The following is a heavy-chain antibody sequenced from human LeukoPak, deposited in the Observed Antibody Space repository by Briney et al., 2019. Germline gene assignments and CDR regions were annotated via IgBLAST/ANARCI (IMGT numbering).Heavy chain of an antibody. D-gene: IGHD3/OR15-3a*01. CDR2: ISSSSNYM. Sequence: GGSLRLSCAASGFTFSSHTMNWVRQAPGKGLEWVSSISSSSNYMYYADSVKARFTISRDNAKNSLYLHMNTLRAEDTAVFYCVKDQGVIFGYFDNWGQGTPVTVSS. CDR3: VKDQGVIFGYFDN. J-gene: IGHJ4*02. V-gene: IGHV3-21*01. CDR1: GFTFSSHT.